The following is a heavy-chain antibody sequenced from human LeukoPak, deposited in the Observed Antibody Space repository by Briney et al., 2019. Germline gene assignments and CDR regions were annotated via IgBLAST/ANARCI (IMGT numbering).Heavy chain of an antibody. CDR2: IYHSGST. J-gene: IGHJ4*02. D-gene: IGHD3-16*02. Sequence: SETLSLTCAVSGYSISSGYYWGWLRQPPGKGLEWIGSIYHSGSTYYNPSLKSRVTISVDTSKNQFSLKLSSVTAADTAVYYCARDVISGYFDYWGQGTLVTVSS. CDR1: GYSISSGYY. CDR3: ARDVISGYFDY. V-gene: IGHV4-38-2*02.